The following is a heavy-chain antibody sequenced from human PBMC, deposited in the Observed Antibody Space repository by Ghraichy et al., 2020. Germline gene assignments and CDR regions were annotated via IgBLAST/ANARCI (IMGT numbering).Heavy chain of an antibody. CDR3: ARDPTYGALDY. CDR2: INDDAKER. D-gene: IGHD4-17*01. J-gene: IGHJ4*02. CDR1: GFPFNKFW. Sequence: GSLRLSCAASGFPFNKFWMTWVRQAPGKGLEWVANINDDAKERYYVDSVKGRFTISRDNAKNSLYLQMNSLRVEDTAVYYCARDPTYGALDYWGQGILVTVTA. V-gene: IGHV3-7*03.